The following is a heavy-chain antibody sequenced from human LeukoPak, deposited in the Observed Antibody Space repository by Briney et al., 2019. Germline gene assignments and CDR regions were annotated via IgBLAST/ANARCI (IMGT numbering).Heavy chain of an antibody. D-gene: IGHD1-26*01. CDR1: GFIFSSYG. CDR3: AKDNERWQLLHY. V-gene: IGHV3-30*02. CDR2: IRYDGSNK. J-gene: IGHJ4*02. Sequence: GGSLRLSCAASGFIFSSYGMHWVRQASGKGLQWVAFIRYDGSNKYYADSVKGRFTISRDNSKNTLYLQMNSLRAEDTAVYYCAKDNERWQLLHYWGQGTLVTVSS.